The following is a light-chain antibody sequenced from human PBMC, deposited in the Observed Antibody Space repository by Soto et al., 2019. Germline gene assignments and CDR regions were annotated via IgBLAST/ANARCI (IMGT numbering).Light chain of an antibody. Sequence: QSVLTQPASVSGSPGQSITISCTGSSSDIGGYKYVSWYQHHPGKAPKLMIYDVSNRPSGVSNRFSGSKSGDTASLTISGLQAEDEADYYSSSYTSNTTPYVFGTGTKVTVL. CDR1: SSDIGGYKY. CDR2: DVS. CDR3: SSYTSNTTPYV. J-gene: IGLJ1*01. V-gene: IGLV2-14*03.